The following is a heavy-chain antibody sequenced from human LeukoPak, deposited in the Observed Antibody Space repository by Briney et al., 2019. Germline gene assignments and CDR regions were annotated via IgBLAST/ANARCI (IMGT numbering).Heavy chain of an antibody. V-gene: IGHV3-53*01. CDR3: ARGNDSGYYDYFDY. Sequence: GGSLRLSCAASGFTVDSNYLSWVRKAPGKGLEWVSTIYTGGNTYYAASVKGRFTISRDFSKNTVFLHMNSLRAEDTAMYYCARGNDSGYYDYFDYWGQGALVTVSS. D-gene: IGHD3-22*01. CDR2: IYTGGNT. J-gene: IGHJ4*02. CDR1: GFTVDSNY.